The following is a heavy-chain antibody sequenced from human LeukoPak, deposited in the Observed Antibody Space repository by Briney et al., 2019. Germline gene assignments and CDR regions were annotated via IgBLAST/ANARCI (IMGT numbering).Heavy chain of an antibody. CDR1: GFTFSSYA. CDR3: AKAGGYSYGSWFDP. Sequence: GGSLRLSCAASGFTFSSYAMSWVRQAPGKGLEWVSAISGSGGSTSYADSVKGRFTISRDNSKITLYLQMNSLRVEDTAVYYCAKAGGYSYGSWFDPWGQGTLVTVSS. V-gene: IGHV3-23*01. CDR2: ISGSGGST. D-gene: IGHD5-18*01. J-gene: IGHJ5*02.